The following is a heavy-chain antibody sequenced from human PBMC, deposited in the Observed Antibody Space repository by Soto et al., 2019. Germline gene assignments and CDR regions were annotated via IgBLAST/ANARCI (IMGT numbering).Heavy chain of an antibody. CDR3: ARVRTPGYSSSSYFDY. Sequence: GVLRLSCAASGFTFSSYEMNWVRQAPGEGLEWLSYISTSGSSIYYADSVKGRFTISRDNAKNSLYLQMNSLRAEDTAVYYCARVRTPGYSSSSYFDYWGQGTLVTVSS. V-gene: IGHV3-48*03. D-gene: IGHD6-13*01. J-gene: IGHJ4*02. CDR1: GFTFSSYE. CDR2: ISTSGSSI.